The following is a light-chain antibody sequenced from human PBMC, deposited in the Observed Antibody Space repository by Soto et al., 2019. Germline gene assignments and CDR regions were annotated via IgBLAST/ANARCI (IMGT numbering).Light chain of an antibody. CDR2: GAT. V-gene: IGKV3-15*01. CDR3: QQYNNWPLT. Sequence: ETVMTQSPATLSVSPGERATLSCRAGQSISNNLAWYQQNPGQAPRLLIYGATTRATGIPSRFSGSGSGTEFTLTISSLPSEDFAVYYCQQYNNWPLTFGGGTKVEIK. CDR1: QSISNN. J-gene: IGKJ4*01.